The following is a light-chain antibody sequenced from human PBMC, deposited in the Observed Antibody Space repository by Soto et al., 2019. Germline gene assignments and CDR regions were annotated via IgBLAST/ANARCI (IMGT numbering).Light chain of an antibody. J-gene: IGLJ1*01. CDR2: TTT. CDR1: TGAVTSGSY. Sequence: QTVVTQEPSLTVSPGETVTLTCASSTGAVTSGSYPTWFQQKPGQAPRPLIYTTTNRHSWTPDRFSGSLLGGKAVMTLSGVQPEDEADYYCLLYTGDGYVFGTGTKLTVL. V-gene: IGLV7-43*01. CDR3: LLYTGDGYV.